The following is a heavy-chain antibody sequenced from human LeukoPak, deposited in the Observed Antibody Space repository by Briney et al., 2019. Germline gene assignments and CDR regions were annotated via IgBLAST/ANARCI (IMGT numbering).Heavy chain of an antibody. V-gene: IGHV1-2*02. CDR3: ARDSQDFDY. CDR1: GGSFSSYA. Sequence: ASVKVSCKASGGSFSSYAIGWVRQAPGQGLEWMGWISPNDGGTKYVQKFQGRVSMTRDTSITTAYMELSSLTSDDTAVYYCARDSQDFDYWGQGTLVTVSS. CDR2: ISPNDGGT. J-gene: IGHJ4*02.